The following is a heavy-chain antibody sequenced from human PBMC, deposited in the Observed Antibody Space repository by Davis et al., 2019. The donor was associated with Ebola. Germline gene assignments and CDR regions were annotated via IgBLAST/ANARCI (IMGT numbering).Heavy chain of an antibody. V-gene: IGHV4-59*01. CDR3: ARALRSGGMDV. CDR1: GGSISSYY. Sequence: MPSETLSLTCTVSGGSISSYYWSWIRQPPGKGLEWIGYIYYSGSTNYNPSLKSRVTISVDTSKNQFSLKLSSVTAADTAVYYCARALRSGGMDVWGQGTTVTVSS. CDR2: IYYSGST. D-gene: IGHD3-16*01. J-gene: IGHJ6*02.